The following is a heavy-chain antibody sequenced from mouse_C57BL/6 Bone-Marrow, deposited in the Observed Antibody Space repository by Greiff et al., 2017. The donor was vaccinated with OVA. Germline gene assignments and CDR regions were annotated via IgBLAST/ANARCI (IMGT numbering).Heavy chain of an antibody. CDR3: ARKGYGSSMDY. D-gene: IGHD1-1*01. V-gene: IGHV1-54*01. CDR1: GYAFTNYL. Sequence: VQLQQSGAELVRPGTSVKVSCKASGYAFTNYLIEWVKQRPGQGLEWIGVINPGSGGTNYNKKFKGKATLTADKSSSNAYMQLSSLTSEDSAVYFCARKGYGSSMDYWGQGTSVTVSS. J-gene: IGHJ4*01. CDR2: INPGSGGT.